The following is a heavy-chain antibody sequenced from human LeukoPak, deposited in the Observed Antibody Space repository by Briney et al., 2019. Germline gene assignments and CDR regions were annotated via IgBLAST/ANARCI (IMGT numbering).Heavy chain of an antibody. CDR2: ITYDGYYK. CDR1: GFTFTSYG. CDR3: ARDLSPVVRASPMGY. V-gene: IGHV3-30*03. Sequence: PGTSLRLSCAASGFTFTSYGMHWVRQAPGKGLEWVALITYDGYYKHYSDSVKGRFTISSDTSKNTLYLQMNSLRAEDTAVYYCARDLSPVVRASPMGYWGQGTLVTVSS. J-gene: IGHJ4*02. D-gene: IGHD3-10*01.